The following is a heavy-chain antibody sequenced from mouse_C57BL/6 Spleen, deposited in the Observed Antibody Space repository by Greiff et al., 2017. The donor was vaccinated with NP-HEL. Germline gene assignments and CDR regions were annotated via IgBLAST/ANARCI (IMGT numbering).Heavy chain of an antibody. CDR3: ARGDYGSSYWYFDV. J-gene: IGHJ1*03. D-gene: IGHD1-1*01. CDR2: INPNNGGT. V-gene: IGHV1-18*01. Sequence: DVQLQQSGPELVKPGASVKIPCKASGYTFTDYNMDWVKQSHGKSLEWIGDINPNNGGTIYNQKFKGKATLTVDKSSSTAYMELRSLTSEDTAVYYCARGDYGSSYWYFDVWGTGTTVTVSS. CDR1: GYTFTDYN.